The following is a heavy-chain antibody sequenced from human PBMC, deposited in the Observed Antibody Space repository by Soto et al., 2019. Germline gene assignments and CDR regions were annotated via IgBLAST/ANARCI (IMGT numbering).Heavy chain of an antibody. J-gene: IGHJ4*02. CDR2: ISAHNGNT. D-gene: IGHD1-1*01. CDR1: GYAFTTYG. Sequence: QVHLVQSGAEVKKPGASVKVSCKGSGYAFTTYGITWVRQAPGQGLEWMGWISAHNGNTNYAQKLQGRVTVTRDTSTSTADMGLRSLRSVDTAVYYCAGGRYGDYWGQGALVTVSS. CDR3: AGGRYGDY. V-gene: IGHV1-18*01.